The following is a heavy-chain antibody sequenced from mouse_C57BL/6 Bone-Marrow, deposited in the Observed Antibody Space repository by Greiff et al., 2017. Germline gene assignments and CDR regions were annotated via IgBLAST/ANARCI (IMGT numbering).Heavy chain of an antibody. Sequence: QVQLKESGAELVKPGASVKISCKASGYAFSSYWMNWVKQRPGKGLEWIGQIYPGDGDTNYNGKFKGKATLTADKSSSTAYMQLSSLTSEDSAVYFCAREGSSHWYFDVWGTGTTVTVSS. V-gene: IGHV1-80*01. J-gene: IGHJ1*03. CDR3: AREGSSHWYFDV. CDR2: IYPGDGDT. CDR1: GYAFSSYW. D-gene: IGHD1-1*01.